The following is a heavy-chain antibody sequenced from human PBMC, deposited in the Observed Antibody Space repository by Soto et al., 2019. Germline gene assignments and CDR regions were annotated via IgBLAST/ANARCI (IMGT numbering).Heavy chain of an antibody. Sequence: QVQLVESGGGVVQPGRSLRLSCAASGLPFSASGMHWVRQAPGKGLEWVAMIWSDGSKEYYADSVKGRFTITRDNSKNIVLLQIDSLRAEDTAVYYCARDKGTTCLDTWGQGNMVTVSS. J-gene: IGHJ5*02. CDR1: GLPFSASG. CDR3: ARDKGTTCLDT. CDR2: IWSDGSKE. V-gene: IGHV3-33*01. D-gene: IGHD1-26*01.